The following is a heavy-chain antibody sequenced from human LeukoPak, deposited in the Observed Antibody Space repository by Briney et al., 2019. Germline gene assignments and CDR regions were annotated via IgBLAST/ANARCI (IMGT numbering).Heavy chain of an antibody. Sequence: PGRSLRLSCAASGFTFSSYAMHWVRQAPGKGLEWVAVISYDGRTKYYADSVRGRFTISRDNSKNTLYLQMNSLRADDSAVYFCASGYYTVFWGQGTLVTVSS. CDR2: ISYDGRTK. V-gene: IGHV3-30*01. D-gene: IGHD3-22*01. J-gene: IGHJ4*02. CDR3: ASGYYTVF. CDR1: GFTFSSYA.